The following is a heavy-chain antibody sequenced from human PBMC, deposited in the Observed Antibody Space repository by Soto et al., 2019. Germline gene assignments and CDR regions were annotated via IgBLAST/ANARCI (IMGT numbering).Heavy chain of an antibody. D-gene: IGHD2-15*01. J-gene: IGHJ3*01. CDR2: ISWNSGSI. V-gene: IGHV3-9*01. CDR3: AKDMASGGSSHIS. Sequence: VQLVESGGGLVQPGRSLRLSCAASGFTFDDYAMHWVRQAPGKGLEWVSGISWNSGSIGYADSVKGRFTISRDNAKNSLYLQMNSLRAEDTALYYCAKDMASGGSSHISWGQGTMVTVSS. CDR1: GFTFDDYA.